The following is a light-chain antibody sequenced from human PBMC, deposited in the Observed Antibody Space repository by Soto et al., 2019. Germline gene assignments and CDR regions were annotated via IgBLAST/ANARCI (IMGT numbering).Light chain of an antibody. CDR3: AVWDDSLKRYV. CDR1: SSNIGGNT. Sequence: QSVLTQPPSASGTPGQRVSISCSGSSSNIGGNTVNWYQQQLPGTAPKLLIYSNNQRPSGVPDRFSGSKSGTSVSLAISGLQSEDEADYYFAVWDDSLKRYVFGAGTKVTVL. CDR2: SNN. V-gene: IGLV1-44*01. J-gene: IGLJ1*01.